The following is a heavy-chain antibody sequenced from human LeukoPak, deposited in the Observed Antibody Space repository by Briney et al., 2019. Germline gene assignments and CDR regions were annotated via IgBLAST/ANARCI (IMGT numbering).Heavy chain of an antibody. D-gene: IGHD2-2*01. CDR1: GFTFNTYS. CDR3: AKNGACCSSAGCYRGRNWFDP. CDR2: ISFSSTTI. J-gene: IGHJ5*02. V-gene: IGHV3-48*01. Sequence: GGSLRLSCAASGFTFNTYSMNWVRQAPGKGLEWISYISFSSTTIYYADSVKGRFTISRDNSKNTLYLQMNSLRAEDTAVYYCAKNGACCSSAGCYRGRNWFDPWGQGTLVTVSS.